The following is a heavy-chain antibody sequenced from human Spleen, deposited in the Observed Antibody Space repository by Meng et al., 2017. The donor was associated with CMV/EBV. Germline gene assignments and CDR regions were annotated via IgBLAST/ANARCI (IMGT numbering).Heavy chain of an antibody. Sequence: EGQLGESGGGLVKPGGSLRLSCAASGFTFSNAWMSWVRQAPGKGLVWVSRINGDGSSTNYADSVKGRFTISRDNAKNTLYLQMNSLRAEDTAVYYCALYNYGSGSWGQGTLVTVSS. V-gene: IGHV3-74*02. CDR3: ALYNYGSGS. J-gene: IGHJ5*02. D-gene: IGHD3-10*01. CDR1: GFTFSNAW. CDR2: INGDGSST.